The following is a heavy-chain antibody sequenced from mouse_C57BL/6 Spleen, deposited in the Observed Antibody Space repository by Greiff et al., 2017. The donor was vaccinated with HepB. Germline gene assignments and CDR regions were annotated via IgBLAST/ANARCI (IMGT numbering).Heavy chain of an antibody. V-gene: IGHV1-54*01. Sequence: VKLQQSGAELVRPGTSVKVSCKASGYAFTNYLIEWVKQRPGQGLEWIGVINPGSGGTNYNEKFKGKATLTADKSSSTAYMQLSSLTSEDSAVYFCARTGTGNYYAMDYWGQGTSVTVSS. J-gene: IGHJ4*01. CDR2: INPGSGGT. CDR1: GYAFTNYL. D-gene: IGHD4-1*01. CDR3: ARTGTGNYYAMDY.